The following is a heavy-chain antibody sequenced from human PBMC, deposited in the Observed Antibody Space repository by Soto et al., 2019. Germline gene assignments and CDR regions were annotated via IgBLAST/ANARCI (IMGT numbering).Heavy chain of an antibody. J-gene: IGHJ6*02. CDR1: GLSFNTSV. V-gene: IGHV3-30*06. CDR3: ATKARVTNYLYYGMDV. D-gene: IGHD2-21*02. Sequence: PGGSLGLSCEVCGLSFNTSVMHWVRQAPGKGLEWLAVISYDGATQYYGDTVKGRFTISRDNSKNTLFLHMGRLRAEDTAMYYCATKARVTNYLYYGMDVWGLGTTVTVSS. CDR2: ISYDGATQ.